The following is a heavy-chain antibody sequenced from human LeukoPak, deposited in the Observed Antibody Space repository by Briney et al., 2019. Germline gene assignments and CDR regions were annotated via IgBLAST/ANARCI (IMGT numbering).Heavy chain of an antibody. V-gene: IGHV3-53*01. CDR3: ARDPHYSSGWDDY. J-gene: IGHJ4*02. CDR2: IYSGGST. CDR1: GFTVSSNY. D-gene: IGHD6-19*01. Sequence: GRSLRLSCAASGFTVSSNYMSWVRQAPGKGLEWVSAIYSGGSTFYADSVKGRFTISRDNAKNSLYLQMNSLRAEDTAVYYCARDPHYSSGWDDYWGQGTLVTVSS.